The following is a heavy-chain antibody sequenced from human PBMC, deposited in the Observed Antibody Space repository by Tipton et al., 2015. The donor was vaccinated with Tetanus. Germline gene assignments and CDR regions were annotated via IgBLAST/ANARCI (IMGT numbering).Heavy chain of an antibody. V-gene: IGHV3-72*01. CDR3: ARISGRYFYYGMDV. Sequence: GSLRLSCAASGFTFSDRYMDWVRQAPGKGLEWVGRIRDKANNFTTEYAASVKGRFTISRDDSKKSVYLQMSGLKTEDTAVYYCARISGRYFYYGMDVWGQGTTVTVSS. CDR1: GFTFSDRY. D-gene: IGHD1-26*01. J-gene: IGHJ6*02. CDR2: IRDKANNFTT.